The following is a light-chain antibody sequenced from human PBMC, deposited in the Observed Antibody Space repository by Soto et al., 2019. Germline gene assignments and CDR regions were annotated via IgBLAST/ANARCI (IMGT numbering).Light chain of an antibody. CDR1: SSDVGSYNL. Sequence: QSALTQPASVSGSPGQSITISCTGTSSDVGSYNLVSWYQQHPGKAPKIMIYEGSKRPSGVSNRFSGSKSGNTASLTISGLQAEDEADYYCCSYAGSSTRVVFGGGTKLTVL. J-gene: IGLJ2*01. CDR3: CSYAGSSTRVV. V-gene: IGLV2-23*01. CDR2: EGS.